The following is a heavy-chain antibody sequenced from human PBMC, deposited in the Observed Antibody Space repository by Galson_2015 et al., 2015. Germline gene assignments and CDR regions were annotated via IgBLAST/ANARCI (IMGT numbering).Heavy chain of an antibody. CDR2: IWYDGSNK. V-gene: IGHV3-33*01. J-gene: IGHJ3*02. CDR3: ARDRAPGAFDI. CDR1: GFTFSSYG. Sequence: SLRLSCAASGFTFSSYGMHWVRQAPGKGLEWVAVIWYDGSNKYYADSVKGRFTISRDNSKNTLYLQMNSLRAEDTAVYYCARDRAPGAFDIWGQGTMVTVSS.